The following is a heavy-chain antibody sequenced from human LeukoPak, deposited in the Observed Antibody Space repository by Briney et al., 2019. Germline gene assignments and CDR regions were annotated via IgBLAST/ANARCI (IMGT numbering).Heavy chain of an antibody. V-gene: IGHV3-30-3*01. Sequence: GGSLRLSCAASGFTFSSYAMHWVRQAPGKGLEWVAVISYDGSNKYYADSVKGRFTISRDNSKNTLYLQMNSLRAEDTAVYYCAKVESGYDPNGVDYWGQGTLVTVSS. CDR2: ISYDGSNK. CDR3: AKVESGYDPNGVDY. D-gene: IGHD5-12*01. J-gene: IGHJ4*02. CDR1: GFTFSSYA.